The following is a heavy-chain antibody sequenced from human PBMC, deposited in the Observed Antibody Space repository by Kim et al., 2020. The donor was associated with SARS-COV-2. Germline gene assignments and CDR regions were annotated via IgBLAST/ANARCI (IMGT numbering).Heavy chain of an antibody. CDR1: GGTFSSYA. CDR2: IIPIFGTA. D-gene: IGHD2-2*02. J-gene: IGHJ2*01. Sequence: SVKVSCKASGGTFSSYAISWVRQAPGQGLEWMGGIIPIFGTANYAQKFQGRVTITADESTSTAYMELSSLRSEDTAVYYCARCPSCYSNYWYFDLWGRGTLVTVSS. V-gene: IGHV1-69*13. CDR3: ARCPSCYSNYWYFDL.